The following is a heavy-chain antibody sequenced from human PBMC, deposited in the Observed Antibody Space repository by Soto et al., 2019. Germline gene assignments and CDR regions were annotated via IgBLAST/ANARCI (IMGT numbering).Heavy chain of an antibody. D-gene: IGHD2-15*01. CDR2: ISSNGGST. J-gene: IGHJ6*02. CDR3: ARGIFDSYGMDV. CDR1: GFTFSSYA. V-gene: IGHV3-64*01. Sequence: EVQLVESGGGLVQPGGSLRLSCAASGFTFSSYAMHWVRQAPGKGLEYVSAISSNGGSTYYANSVKGRFTISRDNSKHTLYLQMGSLRAGDMAVYYCARGIFDSYGMDVWGQGTTVTVSS.